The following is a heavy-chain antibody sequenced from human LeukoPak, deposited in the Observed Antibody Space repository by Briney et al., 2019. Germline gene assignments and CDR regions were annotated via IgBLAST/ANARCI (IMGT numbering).Heavy chain of an antibody. CDR2: INSDGSGT. J-gene: IGHJ6*03. D-gene: IGHD3-3*01. V-gene: IGHV3-74*01. CDR3: AKVYYDFWSGYPQDYYYYMDV. Sequence: GGSLRLSCAASGFTFSSYWMHWVRQAPGKGLAWGSGINSDGSGTSYADSVKGRFTISRDNAKNTLYLQMNSLRAEDTAVYYCAKVYYDFWSGYPQDYYYYMDVWGKGTTVTVSS. CDR1: GFTFSSYW.